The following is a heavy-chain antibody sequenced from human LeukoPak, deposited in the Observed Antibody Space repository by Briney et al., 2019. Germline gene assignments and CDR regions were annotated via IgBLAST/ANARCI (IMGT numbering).Heavy chain of an antibody. Sequence: GESLKISCKGSGYSFTSYWIGWVRQMPGKGLEWMGIIYPGDSDTRYSPSFQGQVTISADKSISTAYLQWSSLKASDTAMYYCARQGDYGDFNDAFDIWGQGTMVTVSS. D-gene: IGHD4-17*01. V-gene: IGHV5-51*01. J-gene: IGHJ3*02. CDR2: IYPGDSDT. CDR3: ARQGDYGDFNDAFDI. CDR1: GYSFTSYW.